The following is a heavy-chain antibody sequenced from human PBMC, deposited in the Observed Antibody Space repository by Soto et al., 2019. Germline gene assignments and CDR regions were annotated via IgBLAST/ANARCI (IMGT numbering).Heavy chain of an antibody. J-gene: IGHJ4*02. CDR2: IYPADSDT. V-gene: IGHV5-51*01. D-gene: IGHD6-13*01. CDR3: AVFRSSWFGDGRLDS. Sequence: PGESLKISCKGSGYSFTNYWIAWVRQVPGKGLEWMAIIYPADSDTRYNPSFQGHVTISSDKSTSKAYLQWNSQEASDTAIYYCAVFRSSWFGDGRLDSWGPGTLVTVSS. CDR1: GYSFTNYW.